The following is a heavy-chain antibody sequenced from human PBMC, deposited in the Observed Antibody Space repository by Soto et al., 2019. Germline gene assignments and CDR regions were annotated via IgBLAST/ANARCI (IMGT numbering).Heavy chain of an antibody. CDR3: SHGYYQYFNS. D-gene: IGHD5-18*01. V-gene: IGHV1-3*01. J-gene: IGHJ4*02. CDR1: GYTFTSYA. Sequence: ASVKVSCKASGYTFTSYAMNWVRQAPGQRLEWMGWINAGNGNTKYSQKFQGRFTISRDDSQNTLYLQMDSLKTEDTAVYYCSHGYYQYFNSWGPGTLVTVSS. CDR2: INAGNGNT.